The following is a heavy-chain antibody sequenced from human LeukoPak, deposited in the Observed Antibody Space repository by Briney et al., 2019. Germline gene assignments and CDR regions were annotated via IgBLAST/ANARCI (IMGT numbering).Heavy chain of an antibody. V-gene: IGHV1-3*01. CDR3: AREVGVKVVPAAMPGAFDI. CDR1: GYTFTSYG. J-gene: IGHJ3*02. CDR2: INAGNGNT. D-gene: IGHD2-2*01. Sequence: PAASVKVSCKASGYTFTSYGISWVRQAPGQRLEWMGWINAGNGNTKYSQKFQGRVTITRDTSASTAYMELSSLRSEDTAVYYCAREVGVKVVPAAMPGAFDIWGQGTMVTVSS.